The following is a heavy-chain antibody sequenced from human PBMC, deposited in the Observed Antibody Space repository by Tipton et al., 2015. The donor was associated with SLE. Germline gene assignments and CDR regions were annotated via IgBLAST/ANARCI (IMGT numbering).Heavy chain of an antibody. CDR1: GGSISSGSYY. Sequence: TLSLTCTVSGGSISSGSYYWSWIRQPAGKGLEWIGHIHTSGSTNYNPSLKSRVTISVDTSKNQFSLKVSSVTAADTAVYYCARRAGGLDDVFDIWGQGTMVTVSS. J-gene: IGHJ3*02. V-gene: IGHV4-61*09. CDR3: ARRAGGLDDVFDI. D-gene: IGHD3/OR15-3a*01. CDR2: IHTSGST.